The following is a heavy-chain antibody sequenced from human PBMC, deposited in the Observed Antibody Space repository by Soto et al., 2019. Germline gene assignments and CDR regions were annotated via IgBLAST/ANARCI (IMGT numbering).Heavy chain of an antibody. CDR2: ISFDGGNK. Sequence: QVQLVESGGSVVQPGRSLRLSCAASGFTFSYHALNWVRQAPGKGLEWVAVISFDGGNKYNAESVKGRFTISRDNSNSTLYLQMNSLRAEDTAMYFCARGTTTSSFSAMDVWGQGTTVTVSS. J-gene: IGHJ6*02. CDR1: GFTFSYHA. D-gene: IGHD1-1*01. V-gene: IGHV3-30-3*01. CDR3: ARGTTTSSFSAMDV.